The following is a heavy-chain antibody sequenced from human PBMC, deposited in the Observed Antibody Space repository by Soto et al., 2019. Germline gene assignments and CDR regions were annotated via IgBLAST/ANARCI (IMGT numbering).Heavy chain of an antibody. CDR1: GGSISSGDYY. D-gene: IGHD3-22*01. V-gene: IGHV4-30-4*01. J-gene: IGHJ4*02. CDR2: IYYSGST. Sequence: SETLSLTCTVSGGSISSGDYYWSWIRQPPGKGLEWIGYIYYSGSTYYNPSLKSRVTISVDTSKNQFSLKLSSVTAADTAVYYCARVITMIVVASQEFDYWGQGTLVTVSS. CDR3: ARVITMIVVASQEFDY.